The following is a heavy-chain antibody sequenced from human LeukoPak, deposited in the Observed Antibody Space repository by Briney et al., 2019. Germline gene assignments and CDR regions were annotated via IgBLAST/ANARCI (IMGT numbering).Heavy chain of an antibody. CDR2: ITDSGRKT. V-gene: IGHV3-23*01. J-gene: IGHJ4*02. CDR3: ARSSKATTPNY. Sequence: GGSLRLSCAASGLTFSNYAMNWVRQASGKGLEWVSGITDSGRKTYYADSVKGRFSISRDNSRNTVYLQMSDLRAEDTAVYYCARSSKATTPNYWRQGTLVTVSS. CDR1: GLTFSNYA. D-gene: IGHD1/OR15-1a*01.